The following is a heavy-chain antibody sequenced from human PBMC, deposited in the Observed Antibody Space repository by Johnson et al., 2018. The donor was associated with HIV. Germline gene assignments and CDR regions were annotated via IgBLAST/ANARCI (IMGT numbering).Heavy chain of an antibody. Sequence: MQLVESGGGLVQPGGSLRLSCAASGFIFSSYWMTWVRQAPGKGLEWLANIREDGSDKYYAGSVKGRFTISRDNAKNSLYLQMNSLRAEGTAVEYCAREWVNGALDSWGQGTMVTVSS. CDR2: IREDGSDK. D-gene: IGHD1-1*01. CDR3: AREWVNGALDS. CDR1: GFIFSSYW. J-gene: IGHJ3*02. V-gene: IGHV3-7*05.